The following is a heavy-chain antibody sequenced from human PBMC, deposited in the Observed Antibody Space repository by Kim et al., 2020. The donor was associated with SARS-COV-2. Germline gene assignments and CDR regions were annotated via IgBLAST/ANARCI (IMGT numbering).Heavy chain of an antibody. D-gene: IGHD3-9*01. V-gene: IGHV3-30*04. CDR2: ISYDGSNK. J-gene: IGHJ6*02. Sequence: GGSLRLSCAASGFTFSSYAMHWVRQAPGKGLEWVAVISYDGSNKYYADSVKGRFTISRDNSKNTLYLQMNSLRAEDTAVYYCARGDFRWSPDYYYYGMDDWGQGTLVTVSS. CDR1: GFTFSSYA. CDR3: ARGDFRWSPDYYYYGMDD.